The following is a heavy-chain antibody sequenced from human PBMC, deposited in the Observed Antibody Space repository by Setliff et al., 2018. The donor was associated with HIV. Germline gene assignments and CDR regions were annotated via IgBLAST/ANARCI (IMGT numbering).Heavy chain of an antibody. CDR2: VGAVGGPT. CDR3: AKVFVFGIDAFDI. Sequence: PGGSLRLSCAASGFTFSTYARGWVRQAPGKGLELVSTVGAVGGPTHYAESVKGRFTISKDNSKNALYLQMSSLRDEDTAVYYCAKVFVFGIDAFDIWGQGTMVTVSS. CDR1: GFTFSTYA. D-gene: IGHD3-10*02. V-gene: IGHV3-23*01. J-gene: IGHJ3*02.